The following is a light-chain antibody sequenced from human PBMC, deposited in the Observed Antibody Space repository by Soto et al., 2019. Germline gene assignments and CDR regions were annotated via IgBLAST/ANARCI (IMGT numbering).Light chain of an antibody. J-gene: IGKJ2*01. CDR3: QQRSIWPT. CDR2: DAT. V-gene: IGKV3-11*01. Sequence: EIVLTQSPATLALSPGERATLSCRASLGVSSYLAWYQQKPGQAPRLLIYDATNRATGIPARFSGSGSGTDFTLTISSLDPEDFAVYYCQQRSIWPTFGQGTKLEIK. CDR1: LGVSSY.